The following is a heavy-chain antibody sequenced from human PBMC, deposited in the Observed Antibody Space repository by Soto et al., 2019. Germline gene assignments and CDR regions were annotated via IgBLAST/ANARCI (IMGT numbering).Heavy chain of an antibody. J-gene: IGHJ6*03. CDR3: ARNGDYSPYYYYYYMDV. V-gene: IGHV1-46*03. CDR1: GYTFTSYY. CDR2: INPSGGST. Sequence: SVKVSCKASGYTFTSYYIHWGRQAPGQGLEWMGIINPSGGSTSYAQKFQGRVTMTRDTSTSTVYMELSSLRSEDTAVYYCARNGDYSPYYYYYYMDVWGKGTTVTVSS. D-gene: IGHD4-17*01.